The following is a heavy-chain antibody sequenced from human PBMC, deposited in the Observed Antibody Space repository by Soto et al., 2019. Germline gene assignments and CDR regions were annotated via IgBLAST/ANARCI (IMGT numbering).Heavy chain of an antibody. Sequence: GGSLRLSCAASGFIFSDHYMDWVRQAPGKGLEWVARSRDESNSYTTEYAASVRGRFTISRDVSQNSLYLQMSSLRTEDTAMYYCNRVVAYSYAQWGQGTLVTVSS. CDR3: NRVVAYSYAQ. CDR1: GFIFSDHY. CDR2: SRDESNSYTT. V-gene: IGHV3-72*01. D-gene: IGHD5-18*01. J-gene: IGHJ4*02.